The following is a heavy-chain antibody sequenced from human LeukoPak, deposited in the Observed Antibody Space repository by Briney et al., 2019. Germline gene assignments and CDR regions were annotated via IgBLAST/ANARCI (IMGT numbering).Heavy chain of an antibody. CDR3: ARGRFFEYSSSKDAFDI. CDR2: IIPIFGTA. V-gene: IGHV1-69*13. CDR1: GGTFSSYA. Sequence: ASVKVSCKASGGTFSSYAISWVRQAPGQGLEWMGGIIPIFGTANYAQKFQGRVTITADESTSTAYMELSSLRSEDTAVYYCARGRFFEYSSSKDAFDIWGQGTMVTVSS. J-gene: IGHJ3*02. D-gene: IGHD6-6*01.